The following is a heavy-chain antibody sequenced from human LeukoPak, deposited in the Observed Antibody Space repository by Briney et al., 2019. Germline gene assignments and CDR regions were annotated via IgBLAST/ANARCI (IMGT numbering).Heavy chain of an antibody. V-gene: IGHV1-69*04. CDR3: ARDPNRHYYYGMDV. CDR1: GYTFTSYG. CDR2: IIPILGIA. D-gene: IGHD2/OR15-2a*01. Sequence: GASVKVSCKASGYTFTSYGISWVRQAPGQGLEWMGRIIPILGIANYAQKFQGRVTITADKSTSTAYMELSSLRSEDTAVYYCARDPNRHYYYGMDVWGQGTTVTVSS. J-gene: IGHJ6*02.